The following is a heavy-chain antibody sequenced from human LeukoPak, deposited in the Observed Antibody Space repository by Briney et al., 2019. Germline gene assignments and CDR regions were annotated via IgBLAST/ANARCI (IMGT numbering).Heavy chain of an antibody. Sequence: GGSLRLFCATSGFTFSTYSMNWVRQAPGKGLEWVSSISSSSSYIYDADSVKGRFTISRDNAKNSLYLQMNSLRAEDTALYYCARSPRYSRLNRGWGQGTLVTVSS. CDR1: GFTFSTYS. V-gene: IGHV3-21*01. CDR2: ISSSSSYI. J-gene: IGHJ4*02. CDR3: ARSPRYSRLNRG. D-gene: IGHD6-13*01.